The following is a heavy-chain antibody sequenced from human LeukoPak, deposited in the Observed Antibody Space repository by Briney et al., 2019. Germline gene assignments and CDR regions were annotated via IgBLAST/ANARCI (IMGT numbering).Heavy chain of an antibody. J-gene: IGHJ4*02. V-gene: IGHV4-59*01. CDR3: ARSLWNHGSYFDS. D-gene: IGHD1-14*01. CDR2: IYYTGST. Sequence: PSETLSLTCTVSGVSISSDDWSWIRQPPGKGLEWIGYIYYTGSTKYNPSLGSRATMSADTSKNQFSLRLSSVTAADTAVYYCARSLWNHGSYFDSWGRGTLLMVSS. CDR1: GVSISSDD.